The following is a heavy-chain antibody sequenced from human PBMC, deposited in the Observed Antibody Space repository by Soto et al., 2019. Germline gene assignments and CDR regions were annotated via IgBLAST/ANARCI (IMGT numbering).Heavy chain of an antibody. CDR1: GFTFSSCA. Sequence: GGSLRLSCAASGFTFSSCAMSWARQAPGMGLQWVSAISDSGGSTYYADSVRGRFTISRDNSKNTLYLQLNSLGAEDTAVYYCAKDRPAAGSQWLVPIWGRGTLVTSPQ. CDR2: ISDSGGST. CDR3: AKDRPAAGSQWLVPI. D-gene: IGHD6-19*01. J-gene: IGHJ4*02. V-gene: IGHV3-23*01.